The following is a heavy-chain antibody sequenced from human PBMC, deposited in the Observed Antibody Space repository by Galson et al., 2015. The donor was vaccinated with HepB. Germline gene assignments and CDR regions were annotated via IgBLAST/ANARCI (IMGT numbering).Heavy chain of an antibody. CDR2: IWYDGSNK. V-gene: IGHV3-33*01. Sequence: SLRLSCAASGFTFSSYGMHWVRQAPGKGLEWVAVIWYDGSNKYYADSVKGRFTISRDNSKNTLYLQMNSLRAEDTAVYYCARDGCSSTGCWVGYFDYWGQGTLVTVSS. CDR3: ARDGCSSTGCWVGYFDY. J-gene: IGHJ4*02. CDR1: GFTFSSYG. D-gene: IGHD2-2*01.